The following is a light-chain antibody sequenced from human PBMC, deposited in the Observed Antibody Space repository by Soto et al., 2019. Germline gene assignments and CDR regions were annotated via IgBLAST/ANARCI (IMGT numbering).Light chain of an antibody. Sequence: ILMTQSPAHLSVSPGERATLSCRASQSIASNVAWYRQKPGQAPRLLIHGASTRATGISATFSGSGSGTEFTLTISSLQSADFAVYYCQQYNTWPPTFGQGTKVDIK. CDR1: QSIASN. CDR3: QQYNTWPPT. J-gene: IGKJ1*01. V-gene: IGKV3-15*01. CDR2: GAS.